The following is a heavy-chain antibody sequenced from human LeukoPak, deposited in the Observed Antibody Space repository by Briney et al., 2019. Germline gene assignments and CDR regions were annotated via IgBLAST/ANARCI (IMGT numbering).Heavy chain of an antibody. CDR3: ARLYIVGGKGLFDI. D-gene: IGHD1-26*01. CDR1: GGSFSGYY. V-gene: IGHV4-34*01. CDR2: INHSGST. J-gene: IGHJ3*02. Sequence: SETLSLTCAVYGGSFSGYYWSWIRQPPGKGLEWIGEINHSGSTNYNPSLKSRVTISVDTSKNQFSLKLSSVTAADTAVYYCARLYIVGGKGLFDIWGQGTMVTVSS.